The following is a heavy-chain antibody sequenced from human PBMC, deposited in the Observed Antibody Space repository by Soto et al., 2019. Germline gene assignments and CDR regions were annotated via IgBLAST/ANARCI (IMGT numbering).Heavy chain of an antibody. Sequence: ASVKVSCKASGYTFTGYYIHWVRQAPGQGLEWMGWINPNSGGTNYAQKFQGWVTMTRDPSISTAYMELSRLRSADTAVYYCARDLGYCSNGVCYNTYYFDYWGQGTLVTVSS. CDR2: INPNSGGT. CDR3: ARDLGYCSNGVCYNTYYFDY. D-gene: IGHD2-8*01. V-gene: IGHV1-2*04. CDR1: GYTFTGYY. J-gene: IGHJ4*02.